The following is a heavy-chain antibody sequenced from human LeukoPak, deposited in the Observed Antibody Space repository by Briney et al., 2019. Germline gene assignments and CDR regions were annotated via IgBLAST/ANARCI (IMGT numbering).Heavy chain of an antibody. CDR3: ARTVTTSYYYFDY. Sequence: SETLSPTCTVSGGSISSSSYYWGWIRQPPGKGLEWIGSIYYSGSTYYNPSLKSRVTISADTSKNQFSLKLSSVTAADTAVYYCARTVTTSYYYFDYWGQGTLVTVSS. J-gene: IGHJ4*02. V-gene: IGHV4-39*01. D-gene: IGHD4-11*01. CDR1: GGSISSSSYY. CDR2: IYYSGST.